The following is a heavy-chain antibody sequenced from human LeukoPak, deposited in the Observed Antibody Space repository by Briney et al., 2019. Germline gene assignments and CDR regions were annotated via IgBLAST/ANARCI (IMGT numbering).Heavy chain of an antibody. CDR1: GFTFSSYA. D-gene: IGHD2/OR15-2a*01. J-gene: IGHJ5*02. CDR3: ARSPTFRGWFDP. Sequence: GGSLRLSCAASGFTFSSYAMSWVRQAPGKGLEWVSAISGSGGSTYYADSVKGRFTISRDNSKNTLYLQVNSLRAEDTAVYYCARSPTFRGWFDPWGQGTLVTVSS. V-gene: IGHV3-23*01. CDR2: ISGSGGST.